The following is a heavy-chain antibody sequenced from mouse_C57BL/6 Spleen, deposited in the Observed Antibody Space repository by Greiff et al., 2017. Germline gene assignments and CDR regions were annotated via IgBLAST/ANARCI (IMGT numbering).Heavy chain of an antibody. CDR1: GFTFSDYG. Sequence: EVQLVESGGGLVKPGGSLKLSCAASGFTFSDYGMHWVRQAPEKGLEWVAYISSGSSTIYYADTVKGRFTISRDNAKNTLFLQMTSLRSEDTAMYYCAEGNYDAMDYWGQGTSVTVSS. CDR3: AEGNYDAMDY. V-gene: IGHV5-17*01. D-gene: IGHD2-1*01. J-gene: IGHJ4*01. CDR2: ISSGSSTI.